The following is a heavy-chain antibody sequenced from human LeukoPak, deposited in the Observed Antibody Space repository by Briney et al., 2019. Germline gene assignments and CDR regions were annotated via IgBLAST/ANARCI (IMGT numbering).Heavy chain of an antibody. Sequence: KASQTLSLTYTVSGGSISSGSYYWSWIRQPAGKGLEWIGRIYTSGSTNYNPSLKSRVTISVDTSKNQFSLKLSSVTAADTAVYYCARAPEVGATTKGDAFDIWGQGTMVTVSS. D-gene: IGHD1-26*01. J-gene: IGHJ3*02. V-gene: IGHV4-61*02. CDR1: GGSISSGSYY. CDR3: ARAPEVGATTKGDAFDI. CDR2: IYTSGST.